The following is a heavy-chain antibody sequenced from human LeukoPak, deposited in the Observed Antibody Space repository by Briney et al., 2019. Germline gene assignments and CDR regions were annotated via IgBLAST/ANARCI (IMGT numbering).Heavy chain of an antibody. Sequence: SVKVSCKASGGTFSSYAISWVRQAPGQGLDWMGSIIPIFGTANYAQKFQGRVTITTDESTSTAYMELSSLRSEDTAVYYCASGNYGYSSSWYYFDYWGQGTLVTVSS. J-gene: IGHJ4*02. CDR1: GGTFSSYA. CDR3: ASGNYGYSSSWYYFDY. V-gene: IGHV1-69*05. CDR2: IIPIFGTA. D-gene: IGHD6-13*01.